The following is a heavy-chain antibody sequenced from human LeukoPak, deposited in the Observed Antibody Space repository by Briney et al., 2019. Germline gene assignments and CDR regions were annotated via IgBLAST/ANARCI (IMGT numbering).Heavy chain of an antibody. CDR3: ARSLRRFWSGYPPFDY. J-gene: IGHJ4*02. Sequence: PGGSLRLSCAASGFTFSSYSMNWVRQAPGKGLEWVSSISSSSSYIYYADSVKGRFTISRDNAKNSLYLQMNSLRAEDTAVYYCARSLRRFWSGYPPFDYWGQGTLVTVSS. D-gene: IGHD3-3*01. CDR1: GFTFSSYS. V-gene: IGHV3-21*01. CDR2: ISSSSSYI.